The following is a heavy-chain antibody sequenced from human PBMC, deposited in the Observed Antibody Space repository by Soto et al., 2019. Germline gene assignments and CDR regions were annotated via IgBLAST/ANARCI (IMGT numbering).Heavy chain of an antibody. D-gene: IGHD3-10*01. CDR1: GFTFSNAW. Sequence: EVQLVESGGGLAKPGGSLRLSCAASGFTFSNAWMNWVRQGPGKGLEWVGGIKSKSDGGTTDYAAPVKGRFTISRDDSRNTLYLQMSSLKTEDTALYYCVTSTKDLTDHYYLHGMDVWGQGTTVTVSS. CDR3: VTSTKDLTDHYYLHGMDV. V-gene: IGHV3-15*07. CDR2: IKSKSDGGTT. J-gene: IGHJ6*02.